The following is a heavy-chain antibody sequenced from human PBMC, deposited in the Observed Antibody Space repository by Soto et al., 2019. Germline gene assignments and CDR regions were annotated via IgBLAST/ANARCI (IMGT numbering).Heavy chain of an antibody. CDR2: LYTMGST. D-gene: IGHD3-10*01. CDR3: ARVKDYGLGTNRHYYGMDV. V-gene: IGHV4-4*07. J-gene: IGHJ6*02. Sequence: QVQLQESGPGLVKSSETLSLTCTASGGSISGYYWSWIRQPAGKGLEWIGRLYTMGSTNYNPSLQSRVTMPVDTSKNELSLKVSSVTAADTAVYFCARVKDYGLGTNRHYYGMDVWGQGTTVTVSS. CDR1: GGSISGYY.